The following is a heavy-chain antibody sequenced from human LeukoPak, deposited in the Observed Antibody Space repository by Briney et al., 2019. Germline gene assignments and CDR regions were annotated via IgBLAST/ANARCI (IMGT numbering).Heavy chain of an antibody. CDR2: IKQDGSEK. CDR3: ARVCGSYHCDDQYFDY. CDR1: GFTFSSYA. V-gene: IGHV3-7*01. J-gene: IGHJ4*02. D-gene: IGHD1-26*01. Sequence: PGGSLRLSCAASGFTFSSYAMSWVRQAPGKGLEWVANIKQDGSEKYYVDSVKGRFTISRDNAKNSLYLQMNSLRAEDTAVYYCARVCGSYHCDDQYFDYWGQGTLVTVSS.